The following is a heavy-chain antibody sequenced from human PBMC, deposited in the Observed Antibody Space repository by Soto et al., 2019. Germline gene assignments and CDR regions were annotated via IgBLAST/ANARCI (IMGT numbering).Heavy chain of an antibody. CDR1: GYSFTSYW. V-gene: IGHV5-51*01. CDR3: FRGGVTSRTFDY. J-gene: IGHJ4*02. CDR2: IFPDDSDT. D-gene: IGHD3-16*01. Sequence: GESLKISCKGSGYSFTSYWIGWVRQMPGQGLEWMGIIFPDDSDTGYSPSFQGHVTISVDKSISTAYVQWSSLKASDSAIYYCFRGGVTSRTFDYWGQGTLVTVSS.